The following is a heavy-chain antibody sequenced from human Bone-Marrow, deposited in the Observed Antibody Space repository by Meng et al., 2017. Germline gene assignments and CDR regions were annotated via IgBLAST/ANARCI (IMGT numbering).Heavy chain of an antibody. CDR1: GFTFSSYA. V-gene: IGHV3-30-3*01. CDR3: VRDRQQTNWFDP. J-gene: IGHJ5*02. CDR2: ISYDGSNK. Sequence: QVQPVESGGGVVQPGRSLRLSCAASGFTFSSYAMHWVRQAPGKGLEWVAVISYDGSNKYYADSVKGRFTISRDNSKNTLYLQMNSLRAEDTAVYYCVRDRQQTNWFDPWGQGTLVTVSS. D-gene: IGHD6-13*01.